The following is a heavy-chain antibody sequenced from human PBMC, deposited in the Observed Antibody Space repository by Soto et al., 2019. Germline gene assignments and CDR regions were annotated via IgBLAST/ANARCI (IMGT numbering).Heavy chain of an antibody. Sequence: EVQLVESGGGLVQPGGSLILSCAASGFTFSNYWMVWVRQAPRKGLVWVSRIIGDGLYTTYADSVKGRFTISRDNAKNTVYLQMNILRVEDKAVYYCASAILGSGTANDLWGQGTLVTVSS. V-gene: IGHV3-74*03. CDR1: GFTFSNYW. J-gene: IGHJ5*02. CDR2: IIGDGLYT. D-gene: IGHD3-10*01. CDR3: ASAILGSGTANDL.